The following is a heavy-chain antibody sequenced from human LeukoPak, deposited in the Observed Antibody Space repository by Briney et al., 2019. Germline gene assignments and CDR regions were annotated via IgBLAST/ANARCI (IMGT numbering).Heavy chain of an antibody. CDR3: AKDLEKYSGSYLGAFDI. V-gene: IGHV1-46*01. J-gene: IGHJ3*02. CDR2: INPSGGST. D-gene: IGHD1-26*01. CDR1: GYTFTSYY. Sequence: GASVKVSCKASGYTFTSYYMHWVRQAPGQGLEWMGIINPSGGSTSYAQKFQGRVTMTRDMSTSTVYMELSSLRSEDTAVYYCAKDLEKYSGSYLGAFDIWGQGTMVTVSS.